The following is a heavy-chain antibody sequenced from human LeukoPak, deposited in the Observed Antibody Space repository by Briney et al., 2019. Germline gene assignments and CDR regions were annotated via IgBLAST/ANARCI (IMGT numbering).Heavy chain of an antibody. Sequence: GGSLRLSCAASGFTFSSYAMSWVRQAPGKGLEWVSGISGSGGSTNYADSVKGRFTISRDNAKNTLYLQMNSLGAEDTAVYYCARDIVTVLWFGGQGTLVTVSS. CDR1: GFTFSSYA. D-gene: IGHD3-10*01. J-gene: IGHJ4*02. CDR3: ARDIVTVLWF. CDR2: ISGSGGST. V-gene: IGHV3-23*01.